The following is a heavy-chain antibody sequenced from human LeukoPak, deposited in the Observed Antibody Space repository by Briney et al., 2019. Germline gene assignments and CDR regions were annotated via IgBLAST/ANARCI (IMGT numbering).Heavy chain of an antibody. J-gene: IGHJ6*03. CDR3: ARDYCSSTSCYGGLHYYYYYMDV. D-gene: IGHD2-2*01. CDR1: GYTFTGYY. Sequence: ASVKVSCKASGYTFTGYYMHWVRQAPGQGLEWMGWISAYNGNTNYAQKLQGRVTMTTDTSTSTAYMELRSLRSDDTAVYYCARDYCSSTSCYGGLHYYYYYMDVWGKGTTVTVSS. CDR2: ISAYNGNT. V-gene: IGHV1-18*04.